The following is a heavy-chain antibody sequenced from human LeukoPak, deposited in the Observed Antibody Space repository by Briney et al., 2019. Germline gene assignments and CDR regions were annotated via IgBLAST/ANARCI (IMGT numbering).Heavy chain of an antibody. D-gene: IGHD1-7*01. Sequence: SETLSPTCTVSGGSISSYYWSWIRQPARKGLEWIGRIYTSGSTNYNPSLKSRVTMSVDTSKNQFSLKLSSVTAADTAVYYCARDKGLELEYYFDYWGQGTLVTVPS. J-gene: IGHJ4*02. CDR2: IYTSGST. CDR1: GGSISSYY. V-gene: IGHV4-4*07. CDR3: ARDKGLELEYYFDY.